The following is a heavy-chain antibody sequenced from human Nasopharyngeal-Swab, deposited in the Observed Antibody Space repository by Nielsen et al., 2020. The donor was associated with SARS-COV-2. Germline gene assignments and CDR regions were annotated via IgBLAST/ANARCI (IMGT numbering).Heavy chain of an antibody. D-gene: IGHD3-16*01. J-gene: IGHJ6*02. CDR2: IYYSGST. V-gene: IGHV4-59*13. Sequence: PGKGLEWIGYIYYSGSTNCNPSLKSRVTISVDTSKNQFSLKLSSVTAADTAVYYCAIGGGGSYYYGMDVWGQGTTVTVSS. CDR3: AIGGGGSYYYGMDV.